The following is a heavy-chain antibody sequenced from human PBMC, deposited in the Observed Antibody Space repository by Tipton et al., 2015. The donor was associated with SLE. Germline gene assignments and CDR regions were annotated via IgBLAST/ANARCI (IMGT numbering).Heavy chain of an antibody. D-gene: IGHD3-22*01. CDR2: IHYSGST. Sequence: TLSLTCTVSGGSISSDYWSWIRQTPGMGLQWIGHIHYSGSTNYNPSLKSRVIISLDTSKNQLSLKLSSVTAADTALYFCVRGRSFRYDSSAPWFDPWGQGTLGAVSS. V-gene: IGHV4-59*01. CDR3: VRGRSFRYDSSAPWFDP. J-gene: IGHJ5*02. CDR1: GGSISSDY.